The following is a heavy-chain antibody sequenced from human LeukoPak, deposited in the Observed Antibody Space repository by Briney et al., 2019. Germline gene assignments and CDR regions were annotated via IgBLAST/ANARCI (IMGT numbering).Heavy chain of an antibody. CDR3: ARDLAVAGTNYFDF. CDR2: VFHSGST. J-gene: IGHJ4*02. CDR1: GFHFTTYW. Sequence: GSLRLSCAVSGFHFTTYWMTWVRQPPGKGLEWIGEVFHSGSTNYNPSLKSRVTISIDKSKNQFSLEVTSVTAADTAIYYCARDLAVAGTNYFDFWGQGVLVTVSS. D-gene: IGHD6-19*01. V-gene: IGHV4-4*02.